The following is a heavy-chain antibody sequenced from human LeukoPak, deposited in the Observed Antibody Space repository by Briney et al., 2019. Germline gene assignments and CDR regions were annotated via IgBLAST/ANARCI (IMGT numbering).Heavy chain of an antibody. J-gene: IGHJ4*02. Sequence: AGGSLRLSCAASGFTFSSYAMSWVRHAPGKGLEWVSAISGSGGSTYYADSVKGRFTISRDNSKNTLYLQMNSLRAEDTAVYYCAKCNDFWSGYLLYWGQGTLVTVSS. CDR3: AKCNDFWSGYLLY. CDR2: ISGSGGST. D-gene: IGHD3-3*01. CDR1: GFTFSSYA. V-gene: IGHV3-23*01.